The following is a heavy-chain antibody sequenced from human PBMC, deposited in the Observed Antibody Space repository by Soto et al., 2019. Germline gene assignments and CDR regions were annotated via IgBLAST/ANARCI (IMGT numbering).Heavy chain of an antibody. D-gene: IGHD3-3*01. CDR1: GFTFSNYA. CDR2: ISGRGDTT. J-gene: IGHJ4*02. Sequence: EVHLLESGGGLVQPGGSLRLSCAASGFTFSNYAMGWVRQAPGKGLEWVSGISGRGDTTYYADSVKGRFTVSSDTARNTLNLHINSLRADDTAIYYCVKAKGDGVWRAFASAIDHWGQGTLVTVSS. V-gene: IGHV3-23*01. CDR3: VKAKGDGVWRAFASAIDH.